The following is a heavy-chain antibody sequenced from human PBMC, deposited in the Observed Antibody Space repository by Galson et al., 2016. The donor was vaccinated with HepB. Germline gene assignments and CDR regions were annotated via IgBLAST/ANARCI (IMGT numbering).Heavy chain of an antibody. J-gene: IGHJ4*02. D-gene: IGHD4-17*01. CDR3: AMSKGGVTTGFDY. Sequence: SGYTPTELSIHWVRQAPGKGLEWMGGFDPEDGETIYAQKFQGRVTMTEDTSTDTAYMELSSLRSEDTAVYYCAMSKGGVTTGFDYWGQGTWSPSPQ. CDR1: GYTPTELS. CDR2: FDPEDGET. V-gene: IGHV1-24*01.